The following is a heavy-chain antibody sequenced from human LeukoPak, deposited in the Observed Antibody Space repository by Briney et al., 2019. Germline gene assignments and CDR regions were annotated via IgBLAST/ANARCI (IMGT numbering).Heavy chain of an antibody. Sequence: GGSLRLSCAASGFTFGSYAMSWVRQAPGKGLEWVSAISGSGGSTYYADSVKGRFTISRDNSKNTLYLQMNSLRAEDTAVYYCAKGGLKCSSTSCSYGYWGQGTLVTVSS. J-gene: IGHJ4*02. CDR2: ISGSGGST. V-gene: IGHV3-23*01. D-gene: IGHD2-2*01. CDR1: GFTFGSYA. CDR3: AKGGLKCSSTSCSYGY.